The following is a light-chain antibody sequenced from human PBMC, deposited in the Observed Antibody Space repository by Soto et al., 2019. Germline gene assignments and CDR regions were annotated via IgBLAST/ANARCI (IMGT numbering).Light chain of an antibody. CDR2: YDS. J-gene: IGLJ2*01. Sequence: SYELTQSPSVSVAPGQTARITCGGDHIGSRSVHWYQQRPGQAPMLVIYYDSDRPSWIPERFSGSNSGNTATLTISRVEAGDEADYYCQVWDISSAHVVFGGGTKVTVL. CDR1: HIGSRS. V-gene: IGLV3-21*04. CDR3: QVWDISSAHVV.